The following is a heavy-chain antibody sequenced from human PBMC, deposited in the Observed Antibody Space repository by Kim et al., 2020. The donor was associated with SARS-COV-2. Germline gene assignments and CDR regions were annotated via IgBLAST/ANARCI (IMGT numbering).Heavy chain of an antibody. CDR3: ARASGRCSGGSCYDQRRAMDV. J-gene: IGHJ6*02. CDR2: IYYSGST. CDR1: GGSISSGGYY. D-gene: IGHD2-15*01. Sequence: SETLSLTCTVSGGSISSGGYYWSWIRQHPGKGLEWIGYIYYSGSTYYNPSLKSRVTISVDTSKNQFSLKLSSVTAADTAVYYCARASGRCSGGSCYDQRRAMDVWGQGTTVTVSS. V-gene: IGHV4-31*03.